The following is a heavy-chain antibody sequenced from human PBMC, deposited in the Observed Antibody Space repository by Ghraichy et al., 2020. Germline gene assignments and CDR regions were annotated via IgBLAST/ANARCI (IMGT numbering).Heavy chain of an antibody. CDR1: GFTFSSYW. CDR2: IKHDGSEK. D-gene: IGHD4-17*01. J-gene: IGHJ4*02. CDR3: ATVYDYGDLDY. Sequence: GGSLRLSCAASGFTFSSYWMSWVRQAPGKGLEWVANIKHDGSEKYYVDSVKGRFTISRDNAKNSLYLQMNSLRAEDTAVYYCATVYDYGDLDYWGQGTLVTVSS. V-gene: IGHV3-7*03.